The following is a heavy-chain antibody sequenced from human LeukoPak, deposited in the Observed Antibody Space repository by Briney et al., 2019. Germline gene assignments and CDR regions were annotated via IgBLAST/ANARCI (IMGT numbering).Heavy chain of an antibody. J-gene: IGHJ4*02. Sequence: GASVKVSCKASGYTFTDYYLHWVRQAPGQGLEWMGWINPNSGGTNSAQTFQGRVTMTRDTSITTAYSDLSRLRSDDTAVYYCARIGYNHYFDYWGQGTLVTVSS. CDR3: ARIGYNHYFDY. CDR1: GYTFTDYY. CDR2: INPNSGGT. V-gene: IGHV1-2*02. D-gene: IGHD5-24*01.